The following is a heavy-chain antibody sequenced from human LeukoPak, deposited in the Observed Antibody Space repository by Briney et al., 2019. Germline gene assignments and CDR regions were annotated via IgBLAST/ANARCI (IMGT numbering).Heavy chain of an antibody. CDR2: IWYDGSNK. V-gene: IGHV3-33*08. D-gene: IGHD2-2*01. J-gene: IGHJ4*02. Sequence: GGSLRLSCAASGLSFIDAWMSWVRQAPGKGLEWVAVIWYDGSNKYYADSVKGRFTISRDNSKNTLYLQMNSLRAEDTAVYYCARDKSSSTNLLDYWGQGTLVTVSS. CDR3: ARDKSSSTNLLDY. CDR1: GLSFIDAW.